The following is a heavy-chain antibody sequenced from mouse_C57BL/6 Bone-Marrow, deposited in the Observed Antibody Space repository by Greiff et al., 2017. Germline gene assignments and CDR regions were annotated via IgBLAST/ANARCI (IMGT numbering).Heavy chain of an antibody. J-gene: IGHJ1*03. CDR3: ARDYYGLYWYFDV. Sequence: QLQQPGAELVRPGSSVKLSCKASGYTFTSYWMHWVKQRPIQGLEWIGNIDPSDSETHYNQKFKDKATLTVDKSSSTAYMQLSSLTSEDSAVYYCARDYYGLYWYFDVWGTGTTVTVSS. D-gene: IGHD1-1*01. CDR1: GYTFTSYW. CDR2: IDPSDSET. V-gene: IGHV1-52*01.